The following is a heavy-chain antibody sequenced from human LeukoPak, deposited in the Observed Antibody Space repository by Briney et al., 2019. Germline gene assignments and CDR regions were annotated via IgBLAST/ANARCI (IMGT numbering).Heavy chain of an antibody. J-gene: IGHJ4*02. CDR2: ISSSSSTI. V-gene: IGHV3-48*01. CDR1: GFTFSSYS. CDR3: ASEPLIDY. Sequence: GGSLRLSCAASGFTFSSYSMNWVRQAPGKGLEWVSYISSSSSTIYYADSVKGRFTISRDNAKNSLYLQMNSLRAEDTAVYYCASEPLIDYWGQGTLVTVSS.